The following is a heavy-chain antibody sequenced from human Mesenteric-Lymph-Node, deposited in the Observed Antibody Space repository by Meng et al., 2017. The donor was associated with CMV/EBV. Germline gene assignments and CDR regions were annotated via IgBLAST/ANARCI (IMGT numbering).Heavy chain of an antibody. CDR2: ISANNGNT. CDR1: GYTYMNYG. Sequence: ASMKVSCKASGYTYMNYGISWVRQAPGQGLEWVGWISANNGNTNQAQKVRGRVTMTTDASTSTAYMELMSLKPDDTAVYYCARDRSGDNVVVPAAMDAFDIWGQGTMVTVSS. V-gene: IGHV1-18*01. CDR3: ARDRSGDNVVVPAAMDAFDI. D-gene: IGHD2-2*01. J-gene: IGHJ3*02.